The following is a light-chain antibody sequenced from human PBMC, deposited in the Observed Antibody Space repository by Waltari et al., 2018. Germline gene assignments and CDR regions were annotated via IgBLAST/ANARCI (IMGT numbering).Light chain of an antibody. V-gene: IGKV1-5*03. CDR2: EAS. Sequence: DIQMTQSPSTLSASVGDRVTITCRASESTGSRLAWYQQKPGKAPKHLIYEASTLQSGVPSRFSGTGSVTEFTLTISSLQPDDFATYYCQQYSSYLWTFGQGTKMEIK. J-gene: IGKJ1*01. CDR1: ESTGSR. CDR3: QQYSSYLWT.